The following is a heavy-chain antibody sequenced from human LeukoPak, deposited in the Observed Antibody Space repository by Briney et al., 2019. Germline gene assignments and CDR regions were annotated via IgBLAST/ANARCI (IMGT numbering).Heavy chain of an antibody. J-gene: IGHJ4*02. D-gene: IGHD2-2*01. Sequence: VKVSCKTSGYTFSNFGIIWVRQAPGQGLEWMGWISGNNDNPNYGQKFQGRFTVTTDSSTSTAYMELRNLTFDDTAVYYCARDGTSTDDYWGQGTLVTVSS. CDR2: ISGNNDNP. V-gene: IGHV1-18*01. CDR1: GYTFSNFG. CDR3: ARDGTSTDDY.